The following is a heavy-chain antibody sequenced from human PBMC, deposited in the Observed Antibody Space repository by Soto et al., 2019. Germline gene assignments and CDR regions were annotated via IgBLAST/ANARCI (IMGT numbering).Heavy chain of an antibody. V-gene: IGHV3-23*01. CDR3: ARRGSGSYYDY. J-gene: IGHJ4*02. CDR1: GFTFSSYA. D-gene: IGHD1-26*01. Sequence: EVPLLESGGGLVQPGESLRLSCAASGFTFSSYAMRWVRQAPVKGLEWVSAISGSGGSTYYADSVKGRFTISRDNSQNTLYLQMNSLRAEDTAVYYCARRGSGSYYDYWGQGTLVTVSS. CDR2: ISGSGGST.